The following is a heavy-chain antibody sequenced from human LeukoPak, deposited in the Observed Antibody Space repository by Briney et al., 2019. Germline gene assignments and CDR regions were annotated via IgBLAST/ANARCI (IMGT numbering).Heavy chain of an antibody. J-gene: IGHJ4*02. CDR2: ISSGGSVM. V-gene: IGHV3-48*01. CDR3: TRDLEY. Sequence: GGSLRLSCGASGYTFSDYTMNWVSQAPGKGPEWISYISSGGSVMHYADSVKGRFTISRDNVENSLYLQMNSLRVEDTAAYYCTRDLEYWGQGVLVTVSS. CDR1: GYTFSDYT.